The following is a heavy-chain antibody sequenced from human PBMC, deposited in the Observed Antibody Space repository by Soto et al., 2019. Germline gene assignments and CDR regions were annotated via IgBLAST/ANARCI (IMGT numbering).Heavy chain of an antibody. CDR3: ARDEGDFWSGYLFDY. Sequence: ASVKVSCKASGYTFTSYGISWVRQAPGQGLEWMGWISAYNGNTNYAQKPQGRVTMTTDTSTSTAYMELRSLRSDDTAVYYCARDEGDFWSGYLFDYWGQGTLVTVSS. CDR1: GYTFTSYG. J-gene: IGHJ4*02. V-gene: IGHV1-18*01. CDR2: ISAYNGNT. D-gene: IGHD3-3*01.